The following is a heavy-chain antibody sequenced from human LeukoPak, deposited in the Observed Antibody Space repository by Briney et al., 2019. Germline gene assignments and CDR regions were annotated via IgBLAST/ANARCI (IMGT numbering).Heavy chain of an antibody. V-gene: IGHV4-34*01. J-gene: IGHJ4*02. CDR2: INHSGST. D-gene: IGHD6-6*01. CDR1: GGSFSGYY. CDR3: ARREYSSSSWAYYFDY. Sequence: SETLSLTCAVYGGSFSGYYWSWIRQPPGKGLAWIGEINHSGSTNYNPSLKSRVTISVDTSKKQFSLKLSSVAAADTAVYYCARREYSSSSWAYYFDYWGQGTLVTVSS.